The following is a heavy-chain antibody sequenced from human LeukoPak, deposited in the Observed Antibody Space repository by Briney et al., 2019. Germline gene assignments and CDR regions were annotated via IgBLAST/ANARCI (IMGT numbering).Heavy chain of an antibody. Sequence: GGSLRLSCAASGFTFSSYEMNWVRQAPGKGLEWVSYISSSGSTIHYADSVKGRFTISRDNAKNSLYLQMNSLRAEGTALYYCARGGSVGGGFDSSGYYPDSWGQGTLVTVSS. CDR2: ISSSGSTI. CDR3: ARGGSVGGGFDSSGYYPDS. V-gene: IGHV3-48*03. D-gene: IGHD3-22*01. CDR1: GFTFSSYE. J-gene: IGHJ4*02.